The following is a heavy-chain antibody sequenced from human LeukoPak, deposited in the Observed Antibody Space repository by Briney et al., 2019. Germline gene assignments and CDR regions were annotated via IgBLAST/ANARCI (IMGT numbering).Heavy chain of an antibody. V-gene: IGHV1-18*01. Sequence: ASVKVSCKASGYTFTSYGISWVRQAPGQGLEWMGWISAYNGNTNYAQKLQGRVTMTTDTSTSTAYMELRSLRSDDTVVYYCARDWDDILTGDYWGQGTLVTVSS. J-gene: IGHJ4*02. CDR3: ARDWDDILTGDY. CDR2: ISAYNGNT. D-gene: IGHD3-9*01. CDR1: GYTFTSYG.